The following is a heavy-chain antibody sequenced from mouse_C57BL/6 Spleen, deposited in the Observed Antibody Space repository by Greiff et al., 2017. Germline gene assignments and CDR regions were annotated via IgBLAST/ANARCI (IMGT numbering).Heavy chain of an antibody. Sequence: VKLQQSGPGLVQPSQSLSITCTVSGFSLTSYGVHWVRQSPGKGLEWLGVIWSGGSTDYNAAFISRLSISKDNSKSQVFFKMNSLQADDTAIYYCAASSPIYGRGEGFDYWGQGTTLTVSS. CDR2: IWSGGST. V-gene: IGHV2-2*01. J-gene: IGHJ2*01. CDR3: AASSPIYGRGEGFDY. D-gene: IGHD1-1*01. CDR1: GFSLTSYG.